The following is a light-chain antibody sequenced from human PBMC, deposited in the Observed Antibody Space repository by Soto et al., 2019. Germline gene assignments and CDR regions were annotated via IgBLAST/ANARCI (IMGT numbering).Light chain of an antibody. CDR3: QQYCTSPRT. CDR1: QTVTRSY. V-gene: IGKV3-20*01. Sequence: EIVLTQSPGTMSLSPGERVTLSCRASQTVTRSYLAWYQQKPGQAPRLLIYGASIRATGIPDRFSGSGSGTDFTLTISRLEPEDFAVYYCQQYCTSPRTFGQGTKVAIK. CDR2: GAS. J-gene: IGKJ1*01.